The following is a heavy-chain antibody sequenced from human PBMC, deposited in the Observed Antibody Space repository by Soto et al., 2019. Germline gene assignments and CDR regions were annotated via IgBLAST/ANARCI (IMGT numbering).Heavy chain of an antibody. D-gene: IGHD6-19*01. CDR2: IRSKANSYAT. V-gene: IGHV3-73*01. CDR1: GFTFSGSA. J-gene: IGHJ4*02. CDR3: TRRAYRSGWYSDY. Sequence: EVQLVESGGGLVQPGGSLKLSCAASGFTFSGSAMHWVRQASGKGLEWVGRIRSKANSYATAYAASVKGRFTISRDDSKSRAYLQMNSLNTEDTAVYYCTRRAYRSGWYSDYWGQGTLVTVSS.